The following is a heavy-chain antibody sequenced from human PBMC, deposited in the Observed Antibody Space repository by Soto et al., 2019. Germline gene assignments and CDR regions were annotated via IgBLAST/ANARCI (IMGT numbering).Heavy chain of an antibody. Sequence: QLHLQESGSGLVKPSQTLSLTCAVSSGSISSGDYSWSWIRQPPGKGLEWIRYISHNGSTYYNPSLKSRVTISVDRSKNQFSLKLFSVTAADTAVYYCARGALWFGELFSYFDYWGQGTLVTVSS. D-gene: IGHD3-10*01. CDR3: ARGALWFGELFSYFDY. CDR1: SGSISSGDYS. CDR2: ISHNGST. J-gene: IGHJ4*02. V-gene: IGHV4-30-2*01.